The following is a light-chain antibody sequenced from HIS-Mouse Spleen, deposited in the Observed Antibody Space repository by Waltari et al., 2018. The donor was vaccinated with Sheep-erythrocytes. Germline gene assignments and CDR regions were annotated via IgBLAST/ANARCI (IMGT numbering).Light chain of an antibody. CDR1: QSISSW. CDR2: KAS. V-gene: IGKV1-5*03. Sequence: DIQMTQSPSTLSASVVDRVTITCRASQSISSWLAWYQQKPGKAPKLLIYKASSLESGVPSRFSGSGSGTEFTLTISSLQPDDFATYYCQQYNSYSPVYTFGQGTKLEIK. CDR3: QQYNSYSPVYT. J-gene: IGKJ2*01.